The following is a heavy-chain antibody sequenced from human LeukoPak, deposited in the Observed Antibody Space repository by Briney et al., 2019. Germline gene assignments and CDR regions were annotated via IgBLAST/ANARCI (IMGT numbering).Heavy chain of an antibody. D-gene: IGHD6-19*01. Sequence: SETLSLTCTVSGGSISSYYWSWIRQPPGKGLEWIGYIYYSGSTNYDPSLKSRVTISVDTSKNQLSLKLSSVTAADTAVYYCARGEPDSSGWYGAWDYWGQGTLVTVSS. CDR3: ARGEPDSSGWYGAWDY. CDR2: IYYSGST. V-gene: IGHV4-59*01. J-gene: IGHJ4*02. CDR1: GGSISSYY.